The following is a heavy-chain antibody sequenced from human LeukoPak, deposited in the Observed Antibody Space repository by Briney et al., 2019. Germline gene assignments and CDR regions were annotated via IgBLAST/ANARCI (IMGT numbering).Heavy chain of an antibody. Sequence: PGGSLRLSCTASGFSFSDYAMSWFRQAPGKGLEWVGFIRSKGYGRTTAYAASVKGRFTISRDDSKSIAYRQMNSLKTEDTAVYYCTSITFGGVIVPSDYWGQGTLVTVSS. CDR2: IRSKGYGRTT. J-gene: IGHJ4*02. CDR1: GFSFSDYA. D-gene: IGHD3-16*02. V-gene: IGHV3-49*03. CDR3: TSITFGGVIVPSDY.